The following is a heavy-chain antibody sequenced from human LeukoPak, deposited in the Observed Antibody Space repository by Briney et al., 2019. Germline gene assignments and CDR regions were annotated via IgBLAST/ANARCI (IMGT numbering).Heavy chain of an antibody. Sequence: SETLSLTCTVSGSSISSCYWSWIRQPPGKGLEWIGYIYYSGSTNYNPSLKSRVTISVDTSKNQFSLKLSSVTAADTAVYYCARDHVDYGDYRPGAGDAFDIWGQGTMVTVSS. CDR2: IYYSGST. V-gene: IGHV4-59*01. CDR3: ARDHVDYGDYRPGAGDAFDI. J-gene: IGHJ3*02. D-gene: IGHD4-17*01. CDR1: GSSISSCY.